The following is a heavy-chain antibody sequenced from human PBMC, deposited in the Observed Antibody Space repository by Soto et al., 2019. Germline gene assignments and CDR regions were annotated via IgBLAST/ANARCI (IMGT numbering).Heavy chain of an antibody. CDR1: GFSLSDYS. V-gene: IGHV3-21*01. Sequence: EVQLVESGGGLVKPGGSLRLSCAASGFSLSDYSMNWIRQAPGKGLEWVASISSSSSFIHYAESMKGRFTISRDNAKNALYLQMNSLSAEATAVYYCARSSDDSRDNGGQGTLFTVSS. CDR3: ARSSDDSRDN. CDR2: ISSSSSFI. J-gene: IGHJ4*02. D-gene: IGHD1-26*01.